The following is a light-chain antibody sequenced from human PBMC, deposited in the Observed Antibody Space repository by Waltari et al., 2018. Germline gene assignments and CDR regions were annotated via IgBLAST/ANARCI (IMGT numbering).Light chain of an antibody. CDR3: QQAIFPPFT. J-gene: IGKJ5*01. V-gene: IGKV1D-12*01. Sequence: DTQMTQSPSSVSASVGDRVTMSCRTSQDVSNYLAWYQQKPGKAPKLLIYGASTLESGVPSRFSGSGSGTEFTLAISSLQPDDFAPSYCQQAIFPPFTFGQGTRLEI. CDR2: GAS. CDR1: QDVSNY.